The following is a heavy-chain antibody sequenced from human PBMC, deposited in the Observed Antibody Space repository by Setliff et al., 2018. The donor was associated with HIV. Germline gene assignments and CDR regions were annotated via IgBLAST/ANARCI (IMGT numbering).Heavy chain of an antibody. CDR3: AKDKTGITNAFEY. Sequence: GGSLRLSCAASGFTFSTYWMSWVRQAPGKGLEWVAVIWYDGRNKYYADSVKGRFTISRDNSKNTLYLQMNSLRAEDTAVYYCAKDKTGITNAFEYWGQGTLVTVSS. CDR2: IWYDGRNK. CDR1: GFTFSTYW. J-gene: IGHJ4*02. V-gene: IGHV3-33*06. D-gene: IGHD1-7*01.